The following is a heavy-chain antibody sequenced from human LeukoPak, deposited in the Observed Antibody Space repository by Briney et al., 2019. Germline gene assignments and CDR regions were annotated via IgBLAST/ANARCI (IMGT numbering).Heavy chain of an antibody. Sequence: GSSVKVSCKASGGTFSSYAISWVRQAPGQGLEWMGGIIPSFGTANFAQKFQGRVTITADESTSTAYMELSSLRSEDTAVYYCARDEGIRNGSYSSPFDYWGQGTLVTVSS. V-gene: IGHV1-69*01. CDR1: GGTFSSYA. CDR3: ARDEGIRNGSYSSPFDY. CDR2: IIPSFGTA. J-gene: IGHJ4*02. D-gene: IGHD1-26*01.